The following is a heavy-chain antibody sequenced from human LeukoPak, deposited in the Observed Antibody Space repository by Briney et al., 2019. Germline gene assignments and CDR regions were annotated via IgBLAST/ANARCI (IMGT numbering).Heavy chain of an antibody. CDR1: GGSISSSSYY. D-gene: IGHD1-26*01. V-gene: IGHV4-39*07. CDR3: ARGLFRWELLSTHPGHYYYYMDV. J-gene: IGHJ6*03. Sequence: SETLSLTCTVSGGSISSSSYYWGWIRQPPGKGLEWIGSIYYSGSTNYNPSLKSRVTISVDTSKNQFSLKLSSVTAADTAVYYCARGLFRWELLSTHPGHYYYYMDVWGKGTTVTVSS. CDR2: IYYSGST.